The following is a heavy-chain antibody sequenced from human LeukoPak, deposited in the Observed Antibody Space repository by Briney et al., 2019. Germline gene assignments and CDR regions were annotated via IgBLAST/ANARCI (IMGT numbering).Heavy chain of an antibody. Sequence: PSETLSLTCAVYGRSFSGYYWSWIRQPPGKGLEWVGEINHSGSTNYNPSRKSRVTISVDTSKNQFSLKLSSVTAADTAVYYCARGLTGYSSGSYDYWGQGTLVTVSS. CDR3: ARGLTGYSSGSYDY. D-gene: IGHD6-19*01. CDR2: INHSGST. CDR1: GRSFSGYY. V-gene: IGHV4-34*01. J-gene: IGHJ4*02.